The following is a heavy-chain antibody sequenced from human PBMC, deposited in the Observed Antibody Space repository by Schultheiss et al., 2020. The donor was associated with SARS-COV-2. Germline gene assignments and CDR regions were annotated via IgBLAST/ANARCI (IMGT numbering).Heavy chain of an antibody. CDR3: ARGDYYDSSGYYIDAFDI. CDR2: IYYSGNT. D-gene: IGHD3-22*01. J-gene: IGHJ3*02. CDR1: GGSLTSGDY. Sequence: SETLSLTCTVSGGSLTSGDYWSWIRQPPGKGLEWIGYIYYSGNTKYNPSLKSRVTISVDTSKNQFSLKLSSVTAADTAVYYCARGDYYDSSGYYIDAFDIWGQGTMVTVSS. V-gene: IGHV4-61*08.